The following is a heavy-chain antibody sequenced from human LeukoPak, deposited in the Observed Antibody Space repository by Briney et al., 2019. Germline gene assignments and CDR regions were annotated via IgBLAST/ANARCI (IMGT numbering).Heavy chain of an antibody. D-gene: IGHD3-9*01. CDR3: AREHYDFLTGYYLRDGFDF. CDR1: KYTLTELS. V-gene: IGHV1-24*01. Sequence: ASMKVSCKVSKYTLTELSMHWVRQAPGKGLEWMGGFDPEHGKTVYAQTFQGRVTMTEDTSTGTAYMELRSLRSEDTAVYYCAREHYDFLTGYYLRDGFDFWGPGTMVTVSS. CDR2: FDPEHGKT. J-gene: IGHJ3*01.